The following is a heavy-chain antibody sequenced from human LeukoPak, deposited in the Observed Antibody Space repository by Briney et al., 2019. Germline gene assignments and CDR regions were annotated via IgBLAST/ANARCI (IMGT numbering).Heavy chain of an antibody. CDR1: GFTFTSYG. Sequence: GDSLRLSCAASGFTFTSYGMHWVRQAPGKGLDWVAVVWSDGTIKYYADSVKGRFAISRDDSNNMVYLQMNSLRAEDTAVYYCAKDVERGFDYTNSLDYWGQGTLVTVSS. CDR2: VWSDGTIK. D-gene: IGHD4-11*01. V-gene: IGHV3-33*06. CDR3: AKDVERGFDYTNSLDY. J-gene: IGHJ4*02.